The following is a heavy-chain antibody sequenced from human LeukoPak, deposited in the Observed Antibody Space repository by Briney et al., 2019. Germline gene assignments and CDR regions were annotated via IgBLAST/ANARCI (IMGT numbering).Heavy chain of an antibody. V-gene: IGHV4-4*07. CDR3: ARLDSSYWHFDL. CDR1: GDSLSHYY. CDR2: IYPSGST. D-gene: IGHD3-22*01. Sequence: PSETLSLTCSVSGDSLSHYYWSWIRQPSGKGLEWIGRIYPSGSTDYSPSLKSRVIMSIDTSNSQFSLKLTSLTAADTAVYFCARLDSSYWHFDLWGRGTLVTVSS. J-gene: IGHJ2*01.